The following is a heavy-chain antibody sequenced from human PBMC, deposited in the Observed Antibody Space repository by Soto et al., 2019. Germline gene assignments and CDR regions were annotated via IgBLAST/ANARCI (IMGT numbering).Heavy chain of an antibody. J-gene: IGHJ6*03. V-gene: IGHV3-15*01. CDR3: TTELRWKYSYRSASPHIAV. Sequence: GGSLRLSCATSGFSFKDAWMRWVRQAPGKGLEWVGRIKANADGGKTDNSAPAKGRFTISRDDSKDKLYLQMNSLKIEEAAVYYCTTELRWKYSYRSASPHIAVWGKGTPVTVSS. D-gene: IGHD3-10*01. CDR1: GFSFKDAW. CDR2: IKANADGGKT.